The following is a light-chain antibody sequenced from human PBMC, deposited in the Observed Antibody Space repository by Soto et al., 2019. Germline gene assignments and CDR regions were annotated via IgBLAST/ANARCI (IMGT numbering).Light chain of an antibody. CDR1: QSISNY. V-gene: IGKV1-5*03. Sequence: DIQMTQSPSTLSASVGDRVTIACRASQSISNYVAWYQQKPGKAPKLLIYKASSLESGVPSRFSGSGSGTEFTLTISSLQPDDFATYYCQQYNSYSWTFGQGTKVDIK. CDR3: QQYNSYSWT. J-gene: IGKJ1*01. CDR2: KAS.